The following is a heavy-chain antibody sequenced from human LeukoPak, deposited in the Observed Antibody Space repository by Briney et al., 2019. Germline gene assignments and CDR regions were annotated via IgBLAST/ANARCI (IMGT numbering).Heavy chain of an antibody. D-gene: IGHD3-22*01. V-gene: IGHV4-4*02. CDR1: GGSISSSNW. J-gene: IGHJ4*02. CDR2: IYHSGST. CDR3: ARDQYYYDSSGPEGLVD. Sequence: SGTLSLTCTVSGGSISSSNWWSWVRQPPGKGLEWIGEIYHSGSTNYNPSLKSRVTISVDKSKNQFSLKLSSVTAADTAVYYCARDQYYYDSSGPEGLVDWGQGTLVTVSS.